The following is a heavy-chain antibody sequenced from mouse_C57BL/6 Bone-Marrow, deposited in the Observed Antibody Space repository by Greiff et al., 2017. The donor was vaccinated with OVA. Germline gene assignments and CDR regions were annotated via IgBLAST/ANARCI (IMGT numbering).Heavy chain of an antibody. CDR3: ARDLLWSFDY. J-gene: IGHJ2*01. V-gene: IGHV1-22*01. Sequence: EVQLQQSGPELVKPGASVKMSCKASGYTFTDYNMHWVKQSHGKSLEWIGYINPNNGGTSYNQKFKGKATLTVNKSYLTAYMELRSLTSEDSAVYYCARDLLWSFDYWGQGTTLTVSS. CDR1: GYTFTDYN. D-gene: IGHD2-1*01. CDR2: INPNNGGT.